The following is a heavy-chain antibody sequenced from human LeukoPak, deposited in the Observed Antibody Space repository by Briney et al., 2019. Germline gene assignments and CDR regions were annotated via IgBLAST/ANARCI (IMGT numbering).Heavy chain of an antibody. CDR2: INHSGST. Sequence: SETLSLTCAVYGGSFSGYYWSWIRQPPGKGLEWIGEINHSGSTNYNPSLKSRVTISADTSKNQFSLKLSSVTAADTAVYYCARGKRLYGMDVWGQGTTVTVSS. V-gene: IGHV4-34*01. CDR3: ARGKRLYGMDV. CDR1: GGSFSGYY. J-gene: IGHJ6*02.